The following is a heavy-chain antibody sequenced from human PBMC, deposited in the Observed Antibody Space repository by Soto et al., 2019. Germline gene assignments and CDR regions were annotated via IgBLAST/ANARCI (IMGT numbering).Heavy chain of an antibody. Sequence: PGGSLRLSCAASGFTFSNAWMNWVRQAPGKGLEWVGRIKSKTDGGTTDYAAPVKGRFTISRDDSKNTLYLQMNSLKTEDTAVYYCTTDIVATMGMRPRSPGFDYWGQGTLVTVSS. CDR2: IKSKTDGGTT. J-gene: IGHJ4*02. CDR1: GFTFSNAW. CDR3: TTDIVATMGMRPRSPGFDY. D-gene: IGHD5-12*01. V-gene: IGHV3-15*07.